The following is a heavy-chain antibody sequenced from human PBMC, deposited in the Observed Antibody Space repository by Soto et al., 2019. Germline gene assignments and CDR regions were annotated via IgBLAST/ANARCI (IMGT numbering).Heavy chain of an antibody. J-gene: IGHJ5*02. CDR1: DASISSGDYY. Sequence: SETLAVASSFSDASISSGDYYWTWIRQPPGRGLEWIGYVYHGGTTYYNPSLKSRLDISLDTSKNQFSLNLTSVTAADTAVYFCARGGDYYYSRNWFDPWGQGTPVTVSS. V-gene: IGHV4-30-4*01. CDR2: VYHGGTT. D-gene: IGHD3-22*01. CDR3: ARGGDYYYSRNWFDP.